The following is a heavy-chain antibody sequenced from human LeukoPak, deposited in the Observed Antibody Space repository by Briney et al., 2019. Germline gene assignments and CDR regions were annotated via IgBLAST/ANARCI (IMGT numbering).Heavy chain of an antibody. D-gene: IGHD3-10*01. CDR1: GGSFSGYY. V-gene: IGHV4-34*01. CDR3: ARGPYYYGSGSFDY. Sequence: SETLSLTCAVYGGSFSGYYWGWIRQPPGKGLEWIGEINHSGSTNYNPSLKSRVTISVDTSKNQFSLKLSSVTAADTAVYYCARGPYYYGSGSFDYWGQGTLVTVSS. J-gene: IGHJ4*02. CDR2: INHSGST.